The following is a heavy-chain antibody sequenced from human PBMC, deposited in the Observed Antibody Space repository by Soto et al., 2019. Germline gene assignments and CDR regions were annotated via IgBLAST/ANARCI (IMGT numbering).Heavy chain of an antibody. J-gene: IGHJ6*02. CDR1: GGSFSGYY. CDR2: INHSGST. V-gene: IGHV4-34*01. Sequence: QVQLQQWGAGLLKPSETLSLTCAVYGGSFSGYYWSWIRQPPGKGLEWIGEINHSGSTNYTPSHKSRVTISVDTSKNQFSLKLSSVTAADTAVYYWARGSLETYYYGMDVWGQGTTVTVSS. CDR3: ARGSLETYYYGMDV.